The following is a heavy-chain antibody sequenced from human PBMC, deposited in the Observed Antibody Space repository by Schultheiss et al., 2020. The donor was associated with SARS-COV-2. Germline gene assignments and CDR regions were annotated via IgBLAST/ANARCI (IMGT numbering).Heavy chain of an antibody. CDR1: GGSISSYY. V-gene: IGHV4-59*12. CDR2: IYYSGST. J-gene: IGHJ5*02. CDR3: ARGRDIVVVPAAPAPPWFDP. Sequence: SETLSLTCAVYGGSISSYYWSWIRQPPGKGLEWIGYIYYSGSTNYNPSLKSRVTMSVDTSKNQFSLKLSSVTAADTAVYYCARGRDIVVVPAAPAPPWFDPWGQGTLVTVSS. D-gene: IGHD2-2*01.